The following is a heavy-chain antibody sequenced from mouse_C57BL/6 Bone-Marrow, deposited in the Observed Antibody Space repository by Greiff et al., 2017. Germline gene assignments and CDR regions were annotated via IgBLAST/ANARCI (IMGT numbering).Heavy chain of an antibody. CDR1: GYAFSSSW. CDR2: IYPGDGDT. V-gene: IGHV1-82*01. D-gene: IGHD1-1*01. Sequence: QVQLQQSGPELVKPGASVKISCKASGYAFSSSWMNWVKQRPGKGLEWIGRIYPGDGDTNYNGKFKGKATLTADKSSSTAYMQLSSLTSEDSAVYFCAPFYYYSSSLDYWGQGTTLTVSS. CDR3: APFYYYSSSLDY. J-gene: IGHJ2*01.